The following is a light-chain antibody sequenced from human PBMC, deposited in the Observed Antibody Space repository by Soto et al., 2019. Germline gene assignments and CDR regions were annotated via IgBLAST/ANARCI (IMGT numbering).Light chain of an antibody. Sequence: QSALTQPASVSGSPGQSITISCTGTSSDVGGYNYVSWYQQYPGKAPKLMIYGASNRPSGVSNRFSGSKSGNTASLTISGLQAEDEADYYCSSYTSSSTVVFGGGTKLTVL. CDR1: SSDVGGYNY. J-gene: IGLJ2*01. CDR3: SSYTSSSTVV. CDR2: GAS. V-gene: IGLV2-14*01.